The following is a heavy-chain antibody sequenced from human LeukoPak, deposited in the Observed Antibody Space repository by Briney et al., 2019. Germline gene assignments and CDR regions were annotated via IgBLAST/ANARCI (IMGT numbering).Heavy chain of an antibody. J-gene: IGHJ4*02. CDR2: ISPYNGNT. D-gene: IGHD6-19*01. CDR3: ARDSGGWYGDY. Sequence: ASVEVSCKASGYTFTSYRISWVRQAPGQGLEWMGWISPYNGNTNYAQQLQGRVTMTTDTSTSTAYMELRSLRSDDTAVYYCARDSGGWYGDYWGQGTLVTVSS. V-gene: IGHV1-18*01. CDR1: GYTFTSYR.